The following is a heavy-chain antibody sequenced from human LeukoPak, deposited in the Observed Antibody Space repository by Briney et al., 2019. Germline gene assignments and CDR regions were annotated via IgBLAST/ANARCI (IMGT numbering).Heavy chain of an antibody. CDR3: ARDSYYYGSGSRINWFDP. CDR2: ISYSGST. J-gene: IGHJ5*02. D-gene: IGHD3-10*01. CDR1: GGSISSGDYY. V-gene: IGHV4-31*03. Sequence: SETLSLTCTVSGGSISSGDYYWNWIRQHPGKGLEWIGYISYSGSTYYNPSLKSRVTISVDTSKNQFPLKMSSVTAADTAVYYCARDSYYYGSGSRINWFDPWGQGTLVTVSS.